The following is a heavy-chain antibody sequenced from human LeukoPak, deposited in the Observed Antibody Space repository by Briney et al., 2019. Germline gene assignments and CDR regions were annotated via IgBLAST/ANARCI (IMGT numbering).Heavy chain of an antibody. CDR1: GYTFTNYY. CDR3: VRDRSGSRWRWFDP. V-gene: IGHV1-46*01. J-gene: IGHJ5*02. CDR2: INPTGGSA. Sequence: ASVKVSCKASGYTFTNYYIHWVRQAPGQGLEWMGIINPTGGSASYAQKFQGRVSMTSDTSTSTLYLELSSLRSEDTAVYYCVRDRSGSRWRWFDPWGQGTLVTVSS. D-gene: IGHD6-13*01.